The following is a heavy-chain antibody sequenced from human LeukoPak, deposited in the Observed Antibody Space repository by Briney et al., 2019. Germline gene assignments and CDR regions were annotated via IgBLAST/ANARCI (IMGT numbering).Heavy chain of an antibody. CDR1: GGSMSTYY. J-gene: IGHJ4*02. Sequence: SETLSLTCTVSGGSMSTYYWSWIRQPPGEGLEWIGYIYYSGSTKYNPSLKSRVSISGDTSKNQFSLKVNSVTAADTAVYYCARLGYCSSTSWSCPDYWGQGTLVTVSS. V-gene: IGHV4-59*01. D-gene: IGHD2-2*01. CDR3: ARLGYCSSTSWSCPDY. CDR2: IYYSGST.